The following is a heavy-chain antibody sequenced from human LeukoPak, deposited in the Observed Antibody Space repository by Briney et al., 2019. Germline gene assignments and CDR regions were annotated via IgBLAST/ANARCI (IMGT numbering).Heavy chain of an antibody. V-gene: IGHV2-5*01. Sequence: ESGPTLVKPTQTLTLTCTFSGFSLTGRGVGVGWIRRPPGKALEWLTLIYWNDDKRYSPSLRRRLTITKDTSKNQVVLTMTNMSPVDTGTYFCAHRVSAHMTDLNDVFDIWGQGTMVTVSS. D-gene: IGHD1-1*01. CDR3: AHRVSAHMTDLNDVFDI. CDR2: IYWNDDK. J-gene: IGHJ3*02. CDR1: GFSLTGRGVG.